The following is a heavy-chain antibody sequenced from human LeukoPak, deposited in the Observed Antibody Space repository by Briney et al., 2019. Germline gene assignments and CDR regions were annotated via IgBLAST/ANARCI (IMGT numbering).Heavy chain of an antibody. CDR3: ARDIYGDYGGTFDY. CDR2: INPNSGGT. Sequence: ASVKVSXKASGYTFTGYYMHWVRQAPGQGLEWMGWINPNSGGTNYAQKFQGRVTMTRDTSISTAYMELSRLRSDDTAVYYCARDIYGDYGGTFDYWGQGTLVTVSS. CDR1: GYTFTGYY. D-gene: IGHD4-17*01. J-gene: IGHJ4*02. V-gene: IGHV1-2*02.